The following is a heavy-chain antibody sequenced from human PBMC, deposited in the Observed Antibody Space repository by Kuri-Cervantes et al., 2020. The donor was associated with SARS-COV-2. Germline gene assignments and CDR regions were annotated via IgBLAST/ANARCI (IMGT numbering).Heavy chain of an antibody. J-gene: IGHJ5*02. V-gene: IGHV3-74*01. CDR1: GFTFSGHW. CDR2: INPDGSYT. D-gene: IGHD2-2*01. CDR3: ARERGCHSTSCYPNWLDP. Sequence: GGSLRLSCAASGFTFSGHWIHWVRQAPGKGLVWVSRINPDGSYTNNADSVKGRFTLSRDNAKNSLYLQMNSLRVEDTALYYCARERGCHSTSCYPNWLDPWGQGTLVTVSS.